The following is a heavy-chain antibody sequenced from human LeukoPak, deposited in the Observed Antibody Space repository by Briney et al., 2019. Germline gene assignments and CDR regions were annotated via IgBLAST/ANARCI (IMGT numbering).Heavy chain of an antibody. J-gene: IGHJ3*02. D-gene: IGHD4-17*01. V-gene: IGHV3-23*01. Sequence: GGSLRLSCATSQFKFNNYGMTWVRQGPGKGLEWVSSITGSGGRTQYADSVQGRFTISRDNSKNTLYLQMNSLRVEDTAVYYCAKGPNGDYIGTFDIWGQGTMVTVSS. CDR2: ITGSGGRT. CDR3: AKGPNGDYIGTFDI. CDR1: QFKFNNYG.